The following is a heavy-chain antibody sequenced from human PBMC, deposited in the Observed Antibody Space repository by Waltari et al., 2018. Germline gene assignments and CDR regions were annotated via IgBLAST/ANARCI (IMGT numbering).Heavy chain of an antibody. D-gene: IGHD3-9*01. Sequence: QVQLVQSGAEVKKPGASVKVSCKASGYTFTGYFMPWVRQAPGQGLEWRGRINPNSGGTNYAKKFQGRLTMTRDTSISTAYMELSRLRSDDTAVYYCARVYYDILTGSIYAFDIWGQGTMVTVSS. CDR1: GYTFTGYF. J-gene: IGHJ3*02. CDR3: ARVYYDILTGSIYAFDI. V-gene: IGHV1-2*06. CDR2: INPNSGGT.